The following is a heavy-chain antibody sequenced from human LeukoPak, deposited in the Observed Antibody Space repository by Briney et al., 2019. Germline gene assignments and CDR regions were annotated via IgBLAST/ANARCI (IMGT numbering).Heavy chain of an antibody. CDR3: ARGTGVYCGGDCDPMDY. D-gene: IGHD2-21*02. V-gene: IGHV3-64*01. CDR2: ITTNGGST. J-gene: IGHJ4*02. Sequence: GGSLRLSCAASGFTFSRYAMHWVRQAPGKGLEYVSAITTNGGSTYYANSVKRRFTISKDNSKNTLYLQMGSLRDEEMAVYYCARGTGVYCGGDCDPMDYWGPGTLVTVSS. CDR1: GFTFSRYA.